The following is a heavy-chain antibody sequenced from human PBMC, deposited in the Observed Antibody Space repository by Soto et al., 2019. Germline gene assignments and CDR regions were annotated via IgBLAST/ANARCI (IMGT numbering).Heavy chain of an antibody. D-gene: IGHD3-22*01. J-gene: IGHJ6*02. CDR1: GFTFSSYG. Sequence: GGSLRLSCAASGFTFSSYGMHWVRQAPGKGLEWVAVISYDGSNKYYADSVKGRFTISRDNAKNTLYLQMNSLRAEDTAVYYCGADFTESDHYASSGAYGMDVWGQGTTVTVSS. CDR2: ISYDGSNK. V-gene: IGHV3-30*03. CDR3: GADFTESDHYASSGAYGMDV.